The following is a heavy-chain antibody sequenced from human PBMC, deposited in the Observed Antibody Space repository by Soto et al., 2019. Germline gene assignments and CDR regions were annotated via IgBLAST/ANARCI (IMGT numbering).Heavy chain of an antibody. CDR3: ARKGMEWPIIGDYYYYYMDV. CDR2: IYYSGST. J-gene: IGHJ6*03. V-gene: IGHV4-39*01. CDR1: GGSISSSSYY. D-gene: IGHD3-3*01. Sequence: SETLSLTCTVSGGSISSSSYYWGWIRQPPGKGLEWIGSIYYSGSTYYNPSLKSRVTISVDTSKNQFSLKLSSVTAADTAVYYCARKGMEWPIIGDYYYYYMDVWGKGTTVTVSS.